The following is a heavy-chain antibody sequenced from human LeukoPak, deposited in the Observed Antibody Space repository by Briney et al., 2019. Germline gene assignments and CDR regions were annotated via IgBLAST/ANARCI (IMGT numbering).Heavy chain of an antibody. CDR3: ARDQKRRYYDILTGHYGMDV. J-gene: IGHJ6*02. Sequence: ASVKVSCKASGGTFSSYAISWVRQAPGQGLEWMGWISAYNGNTNYAQKLQGRVTMTTDTSTSTAYMELRSLRSDDTAVYYCARDQKRRYYDILTGHYGMDVWGQGTTVTVSS. CDR2: ISAYNGNT. V-gene: IGHV1-18*01. D-gene: IGHD3-9*01. CDR1: GGTFSSYA.